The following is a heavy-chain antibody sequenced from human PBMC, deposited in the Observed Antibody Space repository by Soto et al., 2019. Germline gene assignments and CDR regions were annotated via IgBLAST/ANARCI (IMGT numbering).Heavy chain of an antibody. D-gene: IGHD6-19*01. CDR1: GFTFSSNW. V-gene: IGHV3-74*01. Sequence: EVQLVESGGGLVQRGGSLRLSCAGSGFTFSSNWMHWVRQDPGKGLVWVSRLNSDGTSANYADSVKGRFTISRDNAKNTLFLQMNSLTAEVTALYYCARGPSGWYGFDYWGQGTLVTVSS. CDR3: ARGPSGWYGFDY. J-gene: IGHJ4*02. CDR2: LNSDGTSA.